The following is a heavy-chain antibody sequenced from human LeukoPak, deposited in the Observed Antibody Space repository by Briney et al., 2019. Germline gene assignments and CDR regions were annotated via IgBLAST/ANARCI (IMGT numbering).Heavy chain of an antibody. CDR3: AVDDYGDYDPHFDY. Sequence: VASVKVSCKASGYTFTSYGISWVRQAPGQGLEWMGWISAYNGNTNYAQKLQGRVTMTTDTSTSTAYMELRSLRSDDTGVYYCAVDDYGDYDPHFDYWGQGTLVTVSS. CDR1: GYTFTSYG. CDR2: ISAYNGNT. V-gene: IGHV1-18*01. D-gene: IGHD4-17*01. J-gene: IGHJ4*02.